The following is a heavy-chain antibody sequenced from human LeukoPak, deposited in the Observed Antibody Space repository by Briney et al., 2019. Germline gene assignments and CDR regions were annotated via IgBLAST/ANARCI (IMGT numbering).Heavy chain of an antibody. J-gene: IGHJ4*02. CDR2: IYSSGST. CDR3: AREYCSSTSCYSDY. V-gene: IGHV3-66*01. D-gene: IGHD2-2*01. Sequence: PGGSLRLSCAASGFTVSSNYMSWVRQAPGKGLEWVSVIYSSGSTYYADSVKGRFTISRDNSKNTLYLQMNSLRAEDTAVYYCAREYCSSTSCYSDYWGQGTLVTVSS. CDR1: GFTVSSNY.